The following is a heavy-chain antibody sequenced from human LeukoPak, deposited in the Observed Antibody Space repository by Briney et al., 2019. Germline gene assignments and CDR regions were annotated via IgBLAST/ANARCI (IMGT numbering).Heavy chain of an antibody. CDR3: ARVPYSSGWYNYYYYGMDV. J-gene: IGHJ6*02. V-gene: IGHV1-2*02. D-gene: IGHD6-19*01. CDR2: INPNSGGT. CDR1: GYTFTGYY. Sequence: GASVKVSCKASGYTFTGYYMHWVRQAPGQGLEWMGWINPNSGGTNYAQKFQGRVTMTRDTSISTAYMELSRLRSDDTAVYYCARVPYSSGWYNYYYYGMDVWGQGTTVTVSS.